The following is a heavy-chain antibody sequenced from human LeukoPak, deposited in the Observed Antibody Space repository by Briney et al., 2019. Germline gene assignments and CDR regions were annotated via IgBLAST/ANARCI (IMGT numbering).Heavy chain of an antibody. CDR2: IRYDGSNK. CDR1: GFTVSSYG. CDR3: AKDRNDCSGGSCYLSYFDY. Sequence: GGSLRLSCAASGFTVSSYGMHWVRQAPGKGLEWVAFIRYDGSNKYYADSVKGRFTISRDNSKNTLYLQMNSLRAEDTAVYYCAKDRNDCSGGSCYLSYFDYWGQGTLVTVSS. J-gene: IGHJ4*02. V-gene: IGHV3-30*02. D-gene: IGHD2-15*01.